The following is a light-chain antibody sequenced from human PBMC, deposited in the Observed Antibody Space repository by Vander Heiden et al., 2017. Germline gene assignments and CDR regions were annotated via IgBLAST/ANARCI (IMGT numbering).Light chain of an antibody. Sequence: QSVLTQPPSASATPGQRATISCSGSSSNIGSNAVSWYQQLPGMAPKFLIFSNNQRPSGVPDRFSGSKSGTSASLAISGLQSEDEADYYCAAWDDSLKAWVFGGGTKLTVL. V-gene: IGLV1-44*01. J-gene: IGLJ3*02. CDR2: SNN. CDR1: SSNIGSNA. CDR3: AAWDDSLKAWV.